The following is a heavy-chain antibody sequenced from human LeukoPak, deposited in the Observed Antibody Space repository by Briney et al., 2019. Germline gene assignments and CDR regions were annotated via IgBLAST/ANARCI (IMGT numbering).Heavy chain of an antibody. Sequence: GASVKVSCKASGGTFSSYAISWVRQAPGQGLEWMGGIIPIFGTANYAQKFQGRVTITADKSTSTAYMELSSLRSEDTAVYYCARESRSVLRFLEWPASYYYYMDVWGKGTTVTVSS. CDR3: ARESRSVLRFLEWPASYYYYMDV. CDR1: GGTFSSYA. D-gene: IGHD3-3*01. CDR2: IIPIFGTA. J-gene: IGHJ6*03. V-gene: IGHV1-69*06.